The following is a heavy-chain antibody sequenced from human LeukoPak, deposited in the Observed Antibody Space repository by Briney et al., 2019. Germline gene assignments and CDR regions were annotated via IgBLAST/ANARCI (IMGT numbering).Heavy chain of an antibody. D-gene: IGHD6-13*01. J-gene: IGHJ4*02. CDR3: ASRGAAAVYY. Sequence: SETLSLTCTVSGGGFTSNYYWNWIRQSPGKGLEWIGFIYYTGSTYYNPSLKSRVTISVDRSKNQFSLKLSSVTAADTAVYYCASRGAAAVYYWGQGTLVTVSS. CDR1: GGGFTSNYY. CDR2: IYYTGST. V-gene: IGHV4-59*12.